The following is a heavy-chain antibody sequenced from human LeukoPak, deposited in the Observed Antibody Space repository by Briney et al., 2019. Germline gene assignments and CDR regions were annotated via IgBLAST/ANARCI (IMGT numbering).Heavy chain of an antibody. CDR1: GDSVSSNSAA. Sequence: SQTLSLTCAISGDSVSSNSAAWNWIGQSPSRGLEWLGRTYYRSKWYSDYGVSVKGRVAINPDTSKNQFFLHLNSVTPEDTAVYYCARYTSAWYLDYWGQGTLVTVSS. V-gene: IGHV6-1*01. D-gene: IGHD6-13*01. CDR3: ARYTSAWYLDY. CDR2: TYYRSKWYS. J-gene: IGHJ4*02.